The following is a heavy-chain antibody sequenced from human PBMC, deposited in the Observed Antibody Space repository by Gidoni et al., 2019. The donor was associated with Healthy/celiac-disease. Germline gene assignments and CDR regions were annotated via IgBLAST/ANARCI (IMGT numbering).Heavy chain of an antibody. CDR2: ISSSSSTI. CDR3: ARLAGWSEAFDAFDI. J-gene: IGHJ3*02. CDR1: GFTFSSYS. V-gene: IGHV3-48*02. Sequence: EVQLVESGGGLVQPGGSLSLSRAASGFTFSSYSMNWVRQAPGKGLEWVSYISSSSSTIYYADSVKGRFTISRDNAKNSLYLQMNSLRDEDTAVYYCARLAGWSEAFDAFDIWGQGTMVTVSS. D-gene: IGHD6-19*01.